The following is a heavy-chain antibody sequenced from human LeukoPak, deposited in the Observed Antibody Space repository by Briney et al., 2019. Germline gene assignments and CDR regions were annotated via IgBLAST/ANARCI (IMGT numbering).Heavy chain of an antibody. V-gene: IGHV1-69*05. Sequence: ASVKVSCKASGGTFSSYAISWVRQAPGQGLEWMGGIIPIFGTANYAQKFQGRVTITTDESTSTAYMELSSLRSEDTAVYYCAIGMGWGVPAANDAFDIWGQGTMVTVSS. D-gene: IGHD2-2*01. J-gene: IGHJ3*02. CDR3: AIGMGWGVPAANDAFDI. CDR2: IIPIFGTA. CDR1: GGTFSSYA.